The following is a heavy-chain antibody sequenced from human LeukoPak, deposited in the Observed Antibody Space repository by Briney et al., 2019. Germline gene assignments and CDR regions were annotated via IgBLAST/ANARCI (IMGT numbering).Heavy chain of an antibody. V-gene: IGHV3-48*03. CDR2: ISSSGSTI. D-gene: IGHD3-3*01. CDR1: GFTFSSYE. J-gene: IGHJ6*03. Sequence: PGGSLRLSCAASGFTFSSYEMNWVRQAPGKGLEWVSYISSSGSTIYYADSVKGRFTISRDNAKNSLYLQMNSLRAEDTAVYYCARVPPPYDFWSGPTGYMDVWGKGTTVTVSS. CDR3: ARVPPPYDFWSGPTGYMDV.